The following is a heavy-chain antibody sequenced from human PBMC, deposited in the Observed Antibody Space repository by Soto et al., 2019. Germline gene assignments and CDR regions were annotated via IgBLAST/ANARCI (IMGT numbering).Heavy chain of an antibody. CDR2: INLNSGGT. V-gene: IGHV1-2*02. CDR3: ARGGDTAMVYHGMEV. D-gene: IGHD5-18*01. J-gene: IGHJ6*04. CDR1: GYSFTGYF. Sequence: ASVKVSCKASGYSFTGYFTQWVRQAPGQGLEWMGWINLNSGGTNYAQKFQGRVTMTRDTSISTAYMELSRLRSDDTAVYYCARGGDTAMVYHGMEVWGEGTKVTVFS.